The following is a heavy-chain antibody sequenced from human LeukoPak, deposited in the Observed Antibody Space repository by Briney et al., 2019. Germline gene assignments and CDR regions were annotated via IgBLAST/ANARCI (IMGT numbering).Heavy chain of an antibody. V-gene: IGHV1-24*01. CDR1: AYTLTELS. J-gene: IGHJ4*02. CDR3: ARGSPYSPQGY. Sequence: ASVKVSCKVSAYTLTELSMHWVRQAPGKGLEWMGGFDPEDGETIYAQKFQGRVTMARNTSISTAYMELSSLRSEDTAVYYCARGSPYSPQGYWGQGTLVTVSS. D-gene: IGHD4-11*01. CDR2: FDPEDGET.